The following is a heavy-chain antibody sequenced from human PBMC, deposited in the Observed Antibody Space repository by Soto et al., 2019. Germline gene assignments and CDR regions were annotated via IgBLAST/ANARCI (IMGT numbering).Heavy chain of an antibody. CDR1: GFTFSSYG. Sequence: QVQLVESGGGVVQPGRSLRLSCAASGFTFSSYGMHWVRQAPGKGLEWVAVISYDGSNKYYADSVKGRFTISRDNSKNTLYLQMNRLRAVDTAVYYCAKLLRARTGYYYDSSGYPEFDPWGQGSLVTVSS. J-gene: IGHJ5*02. D-gene: IGHD3-22*01. V-gene: IGHV3-30*18. CDR2: ISYDGSNK. CDR3: AKLLRARTGYYYDSSGYPEFDP.